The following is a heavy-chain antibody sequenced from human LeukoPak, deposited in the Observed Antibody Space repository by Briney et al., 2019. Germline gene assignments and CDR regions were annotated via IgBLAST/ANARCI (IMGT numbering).Heavy chain of an antibody. CDR1: GGSFSGYY. CDR3: ARDSGSYGYNY. V-gene: IGHV4-31*11. D-gene: IGHD5-18*01. CDR2: IYYSGST. Sequence: PSETLSLTCAVYGGSFSGYYWSWIRQHPGKGLEWIGYIYYSGSTYYNPSLKSRVTISVDTSKNQFSLKLSSVTAADTAVYYCARDSGSYGYNYWGQGTLVTVSS. J-gene: IGHJ4*02.